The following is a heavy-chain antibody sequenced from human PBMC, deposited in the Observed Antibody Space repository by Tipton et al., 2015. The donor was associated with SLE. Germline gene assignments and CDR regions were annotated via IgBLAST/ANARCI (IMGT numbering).Heavy chain of an antibody. CDR1: GFTFSSYG. V-gene: IGHV3-30*02. D-gene: IGHD2-15*01. Sequence: QVQLVQSGGGVVQPGGSLRLSCAASGFTFSSYGMHWVRQAPGKGLEWVAFIRYDGSNKYYADSVKGRFTISRDNSKNTLYLQMNSLRAEDTAVYYCAKDIGDFGIWGQGTMVTVSS. J-gene: IGHJ3*02. CDR2: IRYDGSNK. CDR3: AKDIGDFGI.